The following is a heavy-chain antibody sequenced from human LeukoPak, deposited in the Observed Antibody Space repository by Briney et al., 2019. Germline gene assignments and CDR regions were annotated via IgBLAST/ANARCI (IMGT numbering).Heavy chain of an antibody. V-gene: IGHV3-30*18. CDR2: ISGDGSNK. CDR3: AKDSKVAAAGYFFDY. CDR1: GFIFSSYG. Sequence: GGSLRLSCVTSGFIFSSYGMHWVRQAPDKGLEWVAVISGDGSNKYYRDSVKGRFTISRDNSKNALYLEMNSLRPEDTAVYHCAKDSKVAAAGYFFDYWGQGTLVTVSS. J-gene: IGHJ4*02. D-gene: IGHD6-13*01.